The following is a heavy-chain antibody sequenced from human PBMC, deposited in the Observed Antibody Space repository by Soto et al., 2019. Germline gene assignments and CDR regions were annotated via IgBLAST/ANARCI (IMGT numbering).Heavy chain of an antibody. D-gene: IGHD5-12*01. CDR2: ISGSGGST. CDR1: GFTFSSYA. J-gene: IGHJ4*02. V-gene: IGHV3-23*01. CDR3: AKLTDGGYDYPFDC. Sequence: TGGSLRLSCAASGFTFSSYAMSWVRQAPGKGLEWVSSISGSGGSTYYADSVKGRFTISRDNSKNTLYLQMNSLRAEDTAVYYCAKLTDGGYDYPFDCWGQGTLVTVSS.